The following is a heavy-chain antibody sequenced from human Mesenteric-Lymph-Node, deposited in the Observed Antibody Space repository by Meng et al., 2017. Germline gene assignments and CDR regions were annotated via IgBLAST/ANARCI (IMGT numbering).Heavy chain of an antibody. CDR2: IYTSGST. D-gene: IGHD3-22*01. Sequence: LRLSCTVSGGSISSGSYYWSWIRQPAGKGLEWIGRIYTSGSTNYNPSLKSRVTISVDTSKNQFSLKLSSVTAADTAVYYCARAVDYYDSSGYSPIQYFDYWGQGTLVTVSS. V-gene: IGHV4-61*02. J-gene: IGHJ4*02. CDR1: GGSISSGSYY. CDR3: ARAVDYYDSSGYSPIQYFDY.